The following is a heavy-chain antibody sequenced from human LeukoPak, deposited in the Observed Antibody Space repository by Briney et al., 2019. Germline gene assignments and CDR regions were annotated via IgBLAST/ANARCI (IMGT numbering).Heavy chain of an antibody. CDR1: GYTFTGYY. CDR3: ARALETMGAKRYFDY. CDR2: INPNSGDT. D-gene: IGHD3-16*01. Sequence: ASVKVSCKPSGYTFTGYYMHWVRQAPGQGLEWMGWINPNSGDTNYAQKFQGRVTMTSDTSISTAYMALSGRRSDDTAVYYCARALETMGAKRYFDYWGQGTLVTVSS. J-gene: IGHJ4*02. V-gene: IGHV1-2*02.